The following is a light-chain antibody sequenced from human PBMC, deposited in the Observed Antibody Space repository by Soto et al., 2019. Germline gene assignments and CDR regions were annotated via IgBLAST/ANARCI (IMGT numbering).Light chain of an antibody. Sequence: DIQMTQSPSTLSASVGDRVTITCRASQSISIWLAWYQQKPGKDPKLLIYKASTLKSGVPSRFSGSGSGAEFTLTISSLQPDDFATYYCQQFDNFSWTFGQGTKVEIK. V-gene: IGKV1-5*03. CDR2: KAS. J-gene: IGKJ1*01. CDR1: QSISIW. CDR3: QQFDNFSWT.